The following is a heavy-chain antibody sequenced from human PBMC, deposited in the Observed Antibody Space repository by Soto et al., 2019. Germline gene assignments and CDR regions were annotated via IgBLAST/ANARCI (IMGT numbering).Heavy chain of an antibody. J-gene: IGHJ6*02. CDR1: GFTFSSYG. Sequence: QVQLVESGGGVVQPGRSLRLSCAASGFTFSSYGMHWVRQAPGKGLEWVAVISYDGSNKYYADSVKGRFTISRDNSKNSLYLQMNCLRAEDTAVYYCAKALLWFGELSYYYGMDVWGQGTTVTFAS. CDR2: ISYDGSNK. CDR3: AKALLWFGELSYYYGMDV. V-gene: IGHV3-30*18. D-gene: IGHD3-10*01.